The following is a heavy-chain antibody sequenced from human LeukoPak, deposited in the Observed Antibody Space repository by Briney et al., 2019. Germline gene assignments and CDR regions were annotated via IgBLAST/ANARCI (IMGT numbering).Heavy chain of an antibody. V-gene: IGHV3-33*06. J-gene: IGHJ4*02. CDR2: IWYDGRNE. Sequence: PGGSLRLSCAASRYPFSSHGMHWVRRAPGRGLEWVAIIWYDGRNEYYADSVKGRFTISRDNPKNTLYLQMNSLRVEDTAVYYCAKDFSYYDSSGSGPDYWGQGTLVTVSS. CDR1: RYPFSSHG. D-gene: IGHD3-22*01. CDR3: AKDFSYYDSSGSGPDY.